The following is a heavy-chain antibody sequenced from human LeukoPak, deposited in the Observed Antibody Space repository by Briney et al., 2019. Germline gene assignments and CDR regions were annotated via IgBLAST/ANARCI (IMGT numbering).Heavy chain of an antibody. CDR3: ARSLRFLEWLSIKGPFGAFDI. CDR1: GGSISSGGYY. Sequence: SETLSLTCTVSGGSISSGGYYWSWIRQHPGKGLEWIGYIYYSGSTYYNPSLKSRVTISVDTSKNQFSLKLSSVTAADTAVYYCARSLRFLEWLSIKGPFGAFDIWGQGTMVTVSS. J-gene: IGHJ3*02. CDR2: IYYSGST. D-gene: IGHD3-3*01. V-gene: IGHV4-31*03.